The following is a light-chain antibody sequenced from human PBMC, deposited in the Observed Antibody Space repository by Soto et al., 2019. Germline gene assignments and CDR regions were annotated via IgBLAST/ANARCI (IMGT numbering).Light chain of an antibody. J-gene: IGKJ2*01. Sequence: DIQMTQSPSTLSGSVGDRVTITCRASQGIRNDLGWYQQKPGKAPKLLIYAASSLQSGVPSRFSGSGSGTEFTLTISSLQSEDFAVYYCQQYNNWPPYTFGQGTKVDIK. CDR3: QQYNNWPPYT. CDR1: QGIRND. V-gene: IGKV1-17*01. CDR2: AAS.